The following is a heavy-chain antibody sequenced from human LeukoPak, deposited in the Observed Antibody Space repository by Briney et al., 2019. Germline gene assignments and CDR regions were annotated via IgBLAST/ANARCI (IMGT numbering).Heavy chain of an antibody. V-gene: IGHV4-34*01. D-gene: IGHD5-24*01. Sequence: SETLSLTCAVYGGSFSGYYRSWIRQPPGKGLEWIGEINHSGGTNYNPSLKSRVTISVDTSKNQLSLKLSSVTAADTAVYYCARVGVEMATTIFFDYWGQGTLVTVSS. J-gene: IGHJ4*02. CDR3: ARVGVEMATTIFFDY. CDR1: GGSFSGYY. CDR2: INHSGGT.